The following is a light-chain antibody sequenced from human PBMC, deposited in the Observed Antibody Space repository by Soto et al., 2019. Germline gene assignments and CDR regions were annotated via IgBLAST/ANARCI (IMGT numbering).Light chain of an antibody. Sequence: EIVLTQSPGTLSLSPGERATLSCRASQSVSSSYLAWYQQKPGQAPRLLIYGASSRATGIPDRFSGSGSGTDFTLTISRLEPEYFAVYYCQQYGRSPRVTFGPETSVDIK. CDR2: GAS. V-gene: IGKV3-20*01. J-gene: IGKJ3*01. CDR1: QSVSSSY. CDR3: QQYGRSPRVT.